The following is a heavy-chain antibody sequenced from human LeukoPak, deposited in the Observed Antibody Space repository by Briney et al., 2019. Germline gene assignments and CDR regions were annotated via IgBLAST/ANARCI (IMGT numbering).Heavy chain of an antibody. V-gene: IGHV4-4*07. CDR1: GGSISSYY. CDR3: ARDRSLDDILTGYYKETGFDY. D-gene: IGHD3-9*01. J-gene: IGHJ4*02. CDR2: IYTSGST. Sequence: SETLSLTCTVSGGSISSYYWSWIRQPAGKGLEWIGRIYTSGSTNYNPSLKSRVTMSVDTSKNQFSLKLSSVTAADTAVYYCARDRSLDDILTGYYKETGFDYWGQGTLVTVSS.